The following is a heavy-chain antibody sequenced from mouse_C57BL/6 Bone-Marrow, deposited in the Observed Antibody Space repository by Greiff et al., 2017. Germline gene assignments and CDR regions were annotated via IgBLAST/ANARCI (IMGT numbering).Heavy chain of an antibody. CDR2: IDPSDSYT. J-gene: IGHJ2*01. V-gene: IGHV1-50*01. CDR3: ARETTVVALDY. CDR1: GYTFTSYW. D-gene: IGHD1-1*01. Sequence: QVQLQQPGAELVKPGASVKLSCKASGYTFTSYWMQWVQQRPGQGLEWIGEIDPSDSYTNYNQKFKGKATLTVDTSSSTAYLQLSSLTSEDSAVYYCARETTVVALDYWGQGTTLTVSS.